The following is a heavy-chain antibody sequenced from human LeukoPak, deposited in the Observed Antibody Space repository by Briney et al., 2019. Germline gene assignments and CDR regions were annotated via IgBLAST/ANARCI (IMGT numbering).Heavy chain of an antibody. CDR1: GGSISSGDYY. D-gene: IGHD6-13*01. Sequence: PSETLSLTCTVSGGSISSGDYYWSWIRQPPGKGLEWIGYIYYSGSTYYNPSLKSRVTISVDTSKNQFSLKLSSVTAADTAVYYCARVGSRYSRSDYWGQGTLVTVSS. CDR3: ARVGSRYSRSDY. CDR2: IYYSGST. V-gene: IGHV4-30-4*01. J-gene: IGHJ4*02.